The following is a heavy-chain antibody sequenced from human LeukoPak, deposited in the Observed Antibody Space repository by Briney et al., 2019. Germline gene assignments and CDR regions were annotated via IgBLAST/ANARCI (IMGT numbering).Heavy chain of an antibody. J-gene: IGHJ4*02. CDR1: GGSFCGYY. Sequence: SETLSLTCAVYGGSFCGYYWSWIRQPPGKGLEWIGEINHSGSTNYNPSLKSRVTISVDTSKNQFSLKLSSVTAADTAVYYCARVSLPFGVVIAYYFDYWGQGTLVTVSS. CDR2: INHSGST. CDR3: ARVSLPFGVVIAYYFDY. D-gene: IGHD3-3*01. V-gene: IGHV4-34*01.